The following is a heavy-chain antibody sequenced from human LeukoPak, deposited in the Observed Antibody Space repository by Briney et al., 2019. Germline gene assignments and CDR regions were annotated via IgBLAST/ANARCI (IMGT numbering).Heavy chain of an antibody. V-gene: IGHV3-21*01. Sequence: GGSLRLSCAASGFTFSSYSVNWVRQAPGKGLEWVSSISSSSSYIYYADSVKGRFTISGDNAKNSLYLQMNSLRAEDTAVYYCASPYYDSSALRDIGYWGQGTLVTVSS. CDR3: ASPYYDSSALRDIGY. CDR2: ISSSSSYI. J-gene: IGHJ4*02. CDR1: GFTFSSYS. D-gene: IGHD3-22*01.